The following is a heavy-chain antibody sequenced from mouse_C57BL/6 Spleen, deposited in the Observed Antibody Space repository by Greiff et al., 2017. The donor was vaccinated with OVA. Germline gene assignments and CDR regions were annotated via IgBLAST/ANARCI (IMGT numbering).Heavy chain of an antibody. D-gene: IGHD1-1*01. Sequence: VQLQQSGPVLVKPGASVKMSCKASGYTFTDYYMNWVKQSHGKSLEWIGVINPYNGGTSYNQKFKGKATLTVDKSSSTAYMELNSLTSEDSAVYYCASGELLRNFDYWGQGTTRTVSS. CDR2: INPYNGGT. V-gene: IGHV1-19*01. CDR1: GYTFTDYY. J-gene: IGHJ2*01. CDR3: ASGELLRNFDY.